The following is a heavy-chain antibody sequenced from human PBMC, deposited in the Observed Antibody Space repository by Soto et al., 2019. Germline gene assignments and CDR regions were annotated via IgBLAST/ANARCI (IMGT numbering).Heavy chain of an antibody. CDR2: VYYSGST. CDR1: GCSISNGDY. Sequence: SETLSLTCAVSGCSISNGDYWGWIRQAPGKGLEWIGSVYYSGSTHYEPSLRGRIAISVDTLKNQFSLRLTSVTAADTAMYFCARNTSTYFDSWGQGIPVTVSS. V-gene: IGHV4-38-2*01. CDR3: ARNTSTYFDS. J-gene: IGHJ4*02.